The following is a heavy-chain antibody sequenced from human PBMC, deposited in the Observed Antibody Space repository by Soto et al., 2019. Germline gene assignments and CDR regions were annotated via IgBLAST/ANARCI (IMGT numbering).Heavy chain of an antibody. J-gene: IGHJ5*02. Sequence: PGGSLRLSCAASGFTFSSYGMHWVRQAPGKGLEWVAVISYDGSNKYYADSVKGRFTISRDNSKNTLYLQMNSLRAEDTAVYYCARGPVQWLVPNNWFDPWGQGTLVTVSS. CDR3: ARGPVQWLVPNNWFDP. CDR1: GFTFSSYG. D-gene: IGHD6-19*01. CDR2: ISYDGSNK. V-gene: IGHV3-30*03.